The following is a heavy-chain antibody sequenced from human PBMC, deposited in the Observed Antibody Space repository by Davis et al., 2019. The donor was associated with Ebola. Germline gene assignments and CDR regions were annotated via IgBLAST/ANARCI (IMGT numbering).Heavy chain of an antibody. CDR2: ISGSGGST. CDR3: AKDWSVSGSYVDY. CDR1: GFTFSSYS. V-gene: IGHV3-23*01. D-gene: IGHD1-26*01. Sequence: GGSLRLSCAASGFTFSSYSMNWVRQAPGKGLEWVSAISGSGGSTYYADSVKGRFTISRDNSKNTLYLQMNSLRAEDTAVYYCAKDWSVSGSYVDYWGQGTLVTVSS. J-gene: IGHJ4*02.